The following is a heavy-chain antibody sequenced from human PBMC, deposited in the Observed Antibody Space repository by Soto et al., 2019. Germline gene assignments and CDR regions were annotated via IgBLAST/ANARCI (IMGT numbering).Heavy chain of an antibody. J-gene: IGHJ4*02. Sequence: GGSLRLSCAASGFPFASFSLHWVRQAPGKGLEWLSYITDFTSSIVYYADSVKGRFTVSRDNARNSLYLQMNSLRDEDTAVYYCARVKGPNLSTHYLDYWGQGTLVTVSS. D-gene: IGHD7-27*01. CDR2: ITDFTSSIV. V-gene: IGHV3-48*02. CDR1: GFPFASFS. CDR3: ARVKGPNLSTHYLDY.